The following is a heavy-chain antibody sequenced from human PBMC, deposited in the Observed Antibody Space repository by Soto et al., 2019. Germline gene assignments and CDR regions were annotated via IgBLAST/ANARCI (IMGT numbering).Heavy chain of an antibody. V-gene: IGHV3-9*01. CDR2: ISWNSGSI. CDR1: GFTFDDYA. Sequence: GGSLRLSCAASGFTFDDYAMHWVRQAPGKGLEWVSGISWNSGSIGYADSVKGRFTISRDNAKNSLYLQMNSLRAEDTALYYCAKDVAGGLYYYYYMDVWGKGTTVTVSS. CDR3: AKDVAGGLYYYYYMDV. D-gene: IGHD3-16*01. J-gene: IGHJ6*03.